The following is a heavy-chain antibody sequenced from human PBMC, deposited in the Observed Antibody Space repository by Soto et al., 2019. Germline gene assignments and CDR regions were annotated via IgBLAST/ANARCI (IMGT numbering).Heavy chain of an antibody. CDR2: INPSGGT. D-gene: IGHD1-20*01. CDR3: ARDNSVDDLGWWFDP. J-gene: IGHJ5*02. V-gene: IGHV1-46*03. CDR1: GFTFSIYD. Sequence: ASVKVSFKASGFTFSIYDMHCVQQAPGQGLEWMGIINPSGGTGLAQKFQGRVTMTKDTSTNTVYMELSSLRSEDTAIYSCARDNSVDDLGWWFDPWGQGTLVTSPQ.